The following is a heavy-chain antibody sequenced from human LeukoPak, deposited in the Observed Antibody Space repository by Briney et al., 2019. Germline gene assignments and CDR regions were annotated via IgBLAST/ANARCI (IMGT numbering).Heavy chain of an antibody. CDR2: IWYDGSNK. CDR3: AKGSGRGYSYGLEY. V-gene: IGHV3-33*06. CDR1: GFTFSSYG. Sequence: PGGSLRLSCAASGFTFSSYGMHWVRQAPGKGLEWVAVIWYDGSNKYYADSVKGRFTISRDNSKNTLYLQMNSLRAEDTAVYYCAKGSGRGYSYGLEYWGQGTLVTVSS. D-gene: IGHD5-18*01. J-gene: IGHJ4*02.